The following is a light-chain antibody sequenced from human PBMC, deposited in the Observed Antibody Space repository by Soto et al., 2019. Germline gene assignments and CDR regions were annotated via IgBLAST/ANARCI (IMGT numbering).Light chain of an antibody. CDR1: QGIRND. CDR2: AAS. Sequence: DIQMTQSPASLSASVGDRVTLTCRASQGIRNDLDWYQQKPGKAPKRLIYAASSLQSGVPSRFSGSGSGTEFTLTISSLQPEDFAAYFCLQHNTYPLTFGGGTKVDIK. J-gene: IGKJ4*01. CDR3: LQHNTYPLT. V-gene: IGKV1-17*01.